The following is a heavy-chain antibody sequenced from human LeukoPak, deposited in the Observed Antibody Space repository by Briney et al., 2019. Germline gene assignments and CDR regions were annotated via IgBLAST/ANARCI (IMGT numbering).Heavy chain of an antibody. J-gene: IGHJ4*02. D-gene: IGHD6-19*01. Sequence: PGGSLRLSCAASAFTFSSYGMNWVRQAPGKGLEWVSAISGSGGSTYYADSVKGRFTISRDNSKNTLYLQMNSLRAEDTAVYYCARDIEPYSSGWYLYWGQGTLVTVSS. CDR2: ISGSGGST. CDR1: AFTFSSYG. CDR3: ARDIEPYSSGWYLY. V-gene: IGHV3-23*01.